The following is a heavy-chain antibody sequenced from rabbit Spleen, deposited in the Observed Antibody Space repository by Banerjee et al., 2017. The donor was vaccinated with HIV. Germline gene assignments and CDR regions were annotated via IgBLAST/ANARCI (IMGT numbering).Heavy chain of an antibody. CDR1: GFDLRTYG. CDR3: ATDTYGVGAFDL. V-gene: IGHV1S47*01. Sequence: QEQLVESGGGLVQPGGSLTLSCKVSGFDLRTYGVSWVRQAPGKGLEWIGYIDPVFGITNYANSVKGRFTISSDNAQNTVFLQMTSLTASDTATYFCATDTYGVGAFDLWGQGTLVTVS. D-gene: IGHD6-1*01. CDR2: IDPVFGIT. J-gene: IGHJ4*01.